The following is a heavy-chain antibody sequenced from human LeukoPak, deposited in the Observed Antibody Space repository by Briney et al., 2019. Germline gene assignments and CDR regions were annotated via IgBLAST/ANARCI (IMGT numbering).Heavy chain of an antibody. Sequence: GGSLRLSCAASGFTFSSYGMHWVRQAPGKGLEWVASIRYDGSNKYYADSVKGRFTISRDNSKNTLSPLLYSLRALHTAVYYSAKDRVGYFVHWGQGTLVTVSS. D-gene: IGHD2-2*01. V-gene: IGHV3-30*02. CDR2: IRYDGSNK. CDR1: GFTFSSYG. J-gene: IGHJ4*02. CDR3: AKDRVGYFVH.